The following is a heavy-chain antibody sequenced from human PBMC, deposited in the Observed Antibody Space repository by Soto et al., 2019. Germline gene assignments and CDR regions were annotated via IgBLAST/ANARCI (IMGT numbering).Heavy chain of an antibody. CDR2: IYYTGST. Sequence: QVQLQESGPGLVTPSETLSLTCTVSGGSMSSNYWTWIRQSPEKGLEWIGYIYYTGSTKYNPSLKSRVTISLDTSKTQFSLRLTSVTSADTAIYYCARGGSYGDFFESWGQGAEVTVTS. V-gene: IGHV4-59*01. CDR1: GGSMSSNY. J-gene: IGHJ4*02. D-gene: IGHD4-17*01. CDR3: ARGGSYGDFFES.